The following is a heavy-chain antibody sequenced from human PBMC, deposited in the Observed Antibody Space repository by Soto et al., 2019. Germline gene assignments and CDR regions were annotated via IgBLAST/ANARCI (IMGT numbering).Heavy chain of an antibody. D-gene: IGHD6-13*01. CDR3: ARTYSSSWHPYYYYGMDV. J-gene: IGHJ6*02. V-gene: IGHV3-30-3*01. Sequence: PGGSLRLSCAASGFTFSSYAMHWVRQAPGKGLEWVAVISYDGSNKYYADSVKGRFTISRDNSKNTLYLQMNSLRAEDTAVYYCARTYSSSWHPYYYYGMDVWGQGTTVTVSS. CDR2: ISYDGSNK. CDR1: GFTFSSYA.